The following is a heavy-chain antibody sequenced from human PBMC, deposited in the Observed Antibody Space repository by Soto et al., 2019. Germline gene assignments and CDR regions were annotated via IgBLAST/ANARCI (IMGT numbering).Heavy chain of an antibody. CDR3: ARGLGPTSCRN. J-gene: IGHJ4*02. D-gene: IGHD2-15*01. V-gene: IGHV4-34*01. CDR1: GGSFSGYF. Sequence: SETLSLTCAVYGGSFSGYFWSWIRQTPGKGLEWIGEINDSGGTNYNPSLKSRVTILVDTSKNQFSLKLSSVTAADTAIYYCARGLGPTSCRNWGQGTPVTGSS. CDR2: INDSGGT.